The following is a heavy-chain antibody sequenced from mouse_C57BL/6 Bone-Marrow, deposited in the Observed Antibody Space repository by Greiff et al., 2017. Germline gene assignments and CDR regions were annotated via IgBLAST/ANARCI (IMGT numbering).Heavy chain of an antibody. Sequence: VQLQQSGPELVKPGASVKISCKASGYTFTDYYMNWVKQSHGKSLEWIGDINPNNGGTSYNQKFKGKATLTVDKSSSTAYMELRSLTSEDSAVYYCARGIYGSSYVWFAYWGQGTLVTVSA. D-gene: IGHD1-1*01. CDR2: INPNNGGT. CDR1: GYTFTDYY. V-gene: IGHV1-26*01. CDR3: ARGIYGSSYVWFAY. J-gene: IGHJ3*01.